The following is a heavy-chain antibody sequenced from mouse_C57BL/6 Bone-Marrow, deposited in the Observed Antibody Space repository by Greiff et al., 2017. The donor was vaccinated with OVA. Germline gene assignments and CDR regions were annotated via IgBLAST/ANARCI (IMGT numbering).Heavy chain of an antibody. D-gene: IGHD1-1*01. CDR1: GYTFTSYW. Sequence: VQLQQSGAELVKPGASVKMSCKASGYTFTSYWITWVKQRPGQGLEWIGDIYPGSGSTNYNEKFKSKATLTVDTSSSTAYMQLSSLTSEDSAVYYCARKEVTTVVEYFDVWGTGTTVTVSS. J-gene: IGHJ1*03. CDR3: ARKEVTTVVEYFDV. V-gene: IGHV1-55*01. CDR2: IYPGSGST.